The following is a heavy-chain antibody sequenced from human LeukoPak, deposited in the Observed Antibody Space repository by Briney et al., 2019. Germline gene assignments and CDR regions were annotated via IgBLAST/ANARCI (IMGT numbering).Heavy chain of an antibody. J-gene: IGHJ4*02. CDR2: ISGYNGNT. Sequence: GASVKVSCKASGYTFTSYGISWVRQAPGQGLERMGWISGYNGNTNYAQKFQGRVTITADESTSTAYMELSSLRSEDTAVYYCARADVSSSSFDYWGQGTLVTVSS. CDR3: ARADVSSSSFDY. CDR1: GYTFTSYG. V-gene: IGHV1-18*01. D-gene: IGHD6-13*01.